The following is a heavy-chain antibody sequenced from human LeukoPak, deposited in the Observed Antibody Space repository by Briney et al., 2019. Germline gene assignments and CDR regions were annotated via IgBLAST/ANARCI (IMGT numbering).Heavy chain of an antibody. CDR1: GGSIRRNY. D-gene: IGHD3-10*01. J-gene: IGHJ4*02. Sequence: SETLSLTCSVSGGSIRRNYWSWIRQPPGKGLEWIGYIYNSGSTDYNPSLYSRVTISVDTSKNQFSLRMRSVTAADTAVYYCARGGPWFGASYFFDSWGQGTLVTVSS. CDR2: IYNSGST. V-gene: IGHV4-59*01. CDR3: ARGGPWFGASYFFDS.